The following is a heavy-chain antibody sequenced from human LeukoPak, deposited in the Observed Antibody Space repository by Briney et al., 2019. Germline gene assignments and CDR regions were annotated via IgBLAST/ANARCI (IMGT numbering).Heavy chain of an antibody. CDR3: AKDQMLGGFDY. V-gene: IGHV3-9*01. J-gene: IGHJ4*02. Sequence: GRSLRLSCAASGFTFDDYAMHWVRQAPGKGLEWVSGINWNSGSIGYADSVKGRFTISRDNSKNTLYLQMNSLRAEDTAVYYCAKDQMLGGFDYWGQGTLVTVSS. CDR2: INWNSGSI. D-gene: IGHD2-15*01. CDR1: GFTFDDYA.